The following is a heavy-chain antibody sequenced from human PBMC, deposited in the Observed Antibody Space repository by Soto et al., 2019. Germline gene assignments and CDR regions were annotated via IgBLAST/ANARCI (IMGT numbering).Heavy chain of an antibody. D-gene: IGHD1-26*01. CDR3: ARLIELRGGGDY. CDR1: GFTFSNYN. V-gene: IGHV3-48*02. J-gene: IGHJ4*02. CDR2: ISSSSSTI. Sequence: EVQLVESGGGLVQPGGSLSLSCAASGFTFSNYNMNWVRQAPGKGLEWVSFISSSSSTIYYADSVKGRFTISRDNAKNSLYLLMNSLRDEDTGVYYWARLIELRGGGDYWGQGTLVTVSS.